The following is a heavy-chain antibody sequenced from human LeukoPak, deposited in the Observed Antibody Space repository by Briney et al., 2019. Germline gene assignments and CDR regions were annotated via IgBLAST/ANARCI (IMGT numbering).Heavy chain of an antibody. V-gene: IGHV3-30*18. D-gene: IGHD6-13*01. Sequence: GGSLRLSCAASGFTFSSYGMHWVRQAPGKGLEWVAVISYDGSNKYYADSVKGRFTISRDNSKNTLYLQMNSLRAEDTAVYYCSKPEYSSSSPHFDYWGQGTLVTVSS. CDR1: GFTFSSYG. CDR3: SKPEYSSSSPHFDY. CDR2: ISYDGSNK. J-gene: IGHJ4*02.